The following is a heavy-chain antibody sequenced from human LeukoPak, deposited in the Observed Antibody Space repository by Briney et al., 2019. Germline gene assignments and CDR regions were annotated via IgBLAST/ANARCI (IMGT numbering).Heavy chain of an antibody. D-gene: IGHD3-22*01. Sequence: IPSETLSLTCSVSGDSVSRSDSYWDWIRQPPGKGLEWIGTIYYSGRTYYSPSLKSRFTMSVDPSNNQFSLNLRSVTAADTAVYYCARRRYYDGSGYLEWGQGTLLSVSS. CDR1: GDSVSRSDSY. J-gene: IGHJ1*01. V-gene: IGHV4-39*01. CDR3: ARRRYYDGSGYLE. CDR2: IYYSGRT.